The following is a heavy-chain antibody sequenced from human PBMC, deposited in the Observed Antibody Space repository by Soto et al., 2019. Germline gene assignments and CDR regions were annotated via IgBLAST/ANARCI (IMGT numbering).Heavy chain of an antibody. CDR2: ISDAAGSA. CDR3: ARPYGGKIGDAPDL. D-gene: IGHD4-17*01. V-gene: IGHV3-23*01. Sequence: PGESLKISCAASGFTFSTYAMSWVRQVPGKGLEWVSTISDAAGSAYYVDSVKGRFTISRDNSKKTLYLQMNSLRAEDSAVYYCARPYGGKIGDAPDLWGQGTMVTVSS. CDR1: GFTFSTYA. J-gene: IGHJ3*01.